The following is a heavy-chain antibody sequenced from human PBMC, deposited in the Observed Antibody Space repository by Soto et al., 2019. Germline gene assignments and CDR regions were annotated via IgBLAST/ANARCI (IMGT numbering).Heavy chain of an antibody. Sequence: PPETLSPTCDLDGRSLMGYYCYWVRHPPLKGREWIGEIDQSEYSNDNPPLKSRPTISVDTSKHQFSLMMTSVTAGDTPVYYCARVRDWFDPSGQGTLVTLSS. CDR1: GRSLMGYY. V-gene: IGHV4-34*04. D-gene: IGHD3-3*01. CDR3: ARVRDWFDP. J-gene: IGHJ5*02. CDR2: IDQSEYS.